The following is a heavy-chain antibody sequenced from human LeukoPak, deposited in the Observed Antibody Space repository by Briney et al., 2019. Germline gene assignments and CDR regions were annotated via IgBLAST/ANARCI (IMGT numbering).Heavy chain of an antibody. Sequence: SETLSLTCTVSGGSISSYYWSWIRQPPGKGLEWIGCIYYSGSTNYNPSLKSRVTISVDTSKNQFSLKLNSVTAADTAVYYCARSHYWYFDLWGRGTLVTVSS. CDR3: ARSHYWYFDL. CDR2: IYYSGST. V-gene: IGHV4-59*01. J-gene: IGHJ2*01. CDR1: GGSISSYY.